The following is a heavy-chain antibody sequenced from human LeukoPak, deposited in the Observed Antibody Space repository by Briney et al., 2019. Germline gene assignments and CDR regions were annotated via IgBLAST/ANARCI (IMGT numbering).Heavy chain of an antibody. Sequence: GGSLRLSCAASEFTFSSFWMIWVRQAPGKGLEWVASIRPDGSERYLVESVKGRFTLSRDNAKDSLNLQMNSLRAEDTAVYYCARRSGGDAFDMWGQGTMVTVSS. D-gene: IGHD2-15*01. CDR2: IRPDGSER. J-gene: IGHJ3*02. V-gene: IGHV3-7*03. CDR3: ARRSGGDAFDM. CDR1: EFTFSSFW.